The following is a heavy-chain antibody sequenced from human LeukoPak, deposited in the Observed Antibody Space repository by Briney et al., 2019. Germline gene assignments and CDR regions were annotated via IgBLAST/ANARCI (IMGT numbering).Heavy chain of an antibody. Sequence: PSETLSLSCTVSGGSLTSTSHYWDWVRQPPGKGLEWLGSIYSSGSTYYNPSLKSRVTVSFDTSKNQFSLSLTSVTAADTGVYYCTKRRGYSFGFDYYYMDVWGKRTTVTISS. D-gene: IGHD5-18*01. J-gene: IGHJ6*03. CDR1: GGSLTSTSHY. CDR3: TKRRGYSFGFDYYYMDV. CDR2: IYSSGST. V-gene: IGHV4-39*01.